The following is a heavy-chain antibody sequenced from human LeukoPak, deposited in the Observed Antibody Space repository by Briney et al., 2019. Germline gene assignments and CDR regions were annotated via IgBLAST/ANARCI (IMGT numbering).Heavy chain of an antibody. CDR1: DDSISSGYY. CDR2: IHHSGST. CDR3: ARDQRVVTVLDC. J-gene: IGHJ4*02. V-gene: IGHV4-38-2*02. Sequence: SETLSLTCAVSDDSISSGYYWGWIRQPPGKGLEWIGSIHHSGSTYYNPSLKSRVIISVDTSKNQFSLKLSSVTAAVTAVYYCARDQRVVTVLDCWGQGTLVTVSS. D-gene: IGHD3-3*01.